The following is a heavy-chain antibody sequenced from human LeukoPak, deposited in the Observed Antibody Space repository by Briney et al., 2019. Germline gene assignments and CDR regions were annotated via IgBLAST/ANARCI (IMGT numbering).Heavy chain of an antibody. J-gene: IGHJ3*02. Sequence: GGSLRLSCVASGFTFSSYWMSWVRQAPGKGLEWVANIKQDGSEKYYVDSVKGRFTISRDNAKNSLYLQMNSLRAEDTAVYYCARDRGVPAAISLDAFDIWGQGTIVTVSS. D-gene: IGHD2-2*02. V-gene: IGHV3-7*01. CDR2: IKQDGSEK. CDR1: GFTFSSYW. CDR3: ARDRGVPAAISLDAFDI.